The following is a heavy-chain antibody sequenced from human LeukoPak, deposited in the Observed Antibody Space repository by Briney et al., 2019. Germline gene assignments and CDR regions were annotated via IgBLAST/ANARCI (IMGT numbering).Heavy chain of an antibody. CDR3: VKESGAKGDY. CDR1: GFSFSTYV. J-gene: IGHJ4*02. V-gene: IGHV3-23*01. CDR2: IHGGGSTT. Sequence: GGSLRLSCAASGFSFSTYVMTWVRQAPGKGLEWVSSIHGGGSTTFYTDSVRGRFTISRDNSKNKVYLQMNGLRAEDTGIYYCVKESGAKGDYWGQGTLVTVSS. D-gene: IGHD2-15*01.